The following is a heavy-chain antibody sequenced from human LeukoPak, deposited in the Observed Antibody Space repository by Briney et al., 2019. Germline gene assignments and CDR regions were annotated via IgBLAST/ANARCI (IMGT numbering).Heavy chain of an antibody. CDR1: GFTFSSYS. D-gene: IGHD3/OR15-3a*01. CDR2: ISSSSSYI. J-gene: IGHJ6*03. V-gene: IGHV3-21*01. CDR3: ARDLDWESQNGPYYYYYYMDV. Sequence: GGSLRLSCAACGFTFSSYSMNWVRQAPGKGLEWVSSISSSSSYIYYADSVKGRFTISRDNAKNSLYLQMNSLRAEDTAVYYCARDLDWESQNGPYYYYYYMDVWGKGATVTVSS.